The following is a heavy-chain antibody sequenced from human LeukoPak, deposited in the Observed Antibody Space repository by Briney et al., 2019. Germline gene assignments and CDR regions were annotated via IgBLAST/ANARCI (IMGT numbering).Heavy chain of an antibody. CDR1: GYTFTGYY. CDR3: ATRRTAYYHDSSVLWDY. J-gene: IGHJ4*02. CDR2: INPNSGGT. V-gene: IGHV1-2*02. Sequence: ASVKVSCKASGYTFTGYYMHWVRQAPGQGLEWMGWINPNSGGTNYAQKFQGRVTMTRDTSISTAYMELSRLRSDDTAVYYCATRRTAYYHDSSVLWDYWGQGTLVTVSS. D-gene: IGHD3-22*01.